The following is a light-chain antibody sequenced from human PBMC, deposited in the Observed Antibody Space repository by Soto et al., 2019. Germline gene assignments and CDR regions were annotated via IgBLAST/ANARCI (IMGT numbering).Light chain of an antibody. CDR1: SSDVGGYNY. Sequence: QSVLTQPRSVSGSPGQSVTISCTGTSSDVGGYNYVSWYQQHPGKAPKLMIYDVSKRPSGVPDRFSGSKSGNTASLTISGLQVEDEVDYSCCSYAGSYTFVYVFGTGSKLTVL. CDR2: DVS. V-gene: IGLV2-11*01. J-gene: IGLJ1*01. CDR3: CSYAGSYTFVYV.